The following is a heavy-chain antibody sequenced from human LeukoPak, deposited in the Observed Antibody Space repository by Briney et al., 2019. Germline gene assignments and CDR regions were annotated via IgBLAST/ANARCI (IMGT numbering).Heavy chain of an antibody. Sequence: SETLSLTCTVSGGSISSSGSYWGWIRQPPGKGLEWIGSIYYRGSTYYNPSLRSRVTISLDTSKNQFSLKVTSVTAADTAVYYCARALYGSGTFPPFDYWGQGTLVTVSS. CDR2: IYYRGST. CDR3: ARALYGSGTFPPFDY. V-gene: IGHV4-39*07. CDR1: GGSISSSGSY. J-gene: IGHJ4*02. D-gene: IGHD3-10*01.